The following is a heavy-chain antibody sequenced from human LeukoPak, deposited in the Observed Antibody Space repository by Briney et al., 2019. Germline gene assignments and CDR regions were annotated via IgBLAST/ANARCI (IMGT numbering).Heavy chain of an antibody. D-gene: IGHD2-2*01. CDR2: IYPGDSDT. CDR3: ARLRYCSSTSCPAEYFQH. J-gene: IGHJ1*01. CDR1: GYSFTSYW. Sequence: GESLKISCKGFGYSFTSYWIGWVRQMPGKGLEWMGIIYPGDSDTRYSPSFQGQVTISADKSISTAYLQWSSLKASDTAMYYCARLRYCSSTSCPAEYFQHWGQGTLVTVSS. V-gene: IGHV5-51*01.